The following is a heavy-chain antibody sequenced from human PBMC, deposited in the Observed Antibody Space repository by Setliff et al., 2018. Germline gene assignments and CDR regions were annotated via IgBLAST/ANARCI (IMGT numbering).Heavy chain of an antibody. CDR3: ARLGSSSWYNDVFDF. CDR2: IYPGDSDT. J-gene: IGHJ3*01. D-gene: IGHD6-13*01. CDR1: GYSFTSYW. Sequence: GESLTISCKGSGYSFTSYWIGWVRQMPGKGLEWMGIIYPGDSDTRYSPSFQGQVTFSADKSISTAYLQWSTLKASDTAMYYCARLGSSSWYNDVFDFWGPGTMVTVSS. V-gene: IGHV5-51*01.